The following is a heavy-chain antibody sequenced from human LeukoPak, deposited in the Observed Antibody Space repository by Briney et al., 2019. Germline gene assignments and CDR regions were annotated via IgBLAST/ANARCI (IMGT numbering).Heavy chain of an antibody. CDR3: AREAAFDM. V-gene: IGHV3-21*06. CDR2: ISSSSTYT. J-gene: IGHJ3*02. CDR1: GFTFSSYP. Sequence: PGGSLRLFCAASGFTFSSYPMNWVRQAPAKGLEWVSSISSSSTYTFYADSVKRRFTISRDNAKNSLYLQMNSLRAEDTAVYYCAREAAFDMWGQGTMVTVSS.